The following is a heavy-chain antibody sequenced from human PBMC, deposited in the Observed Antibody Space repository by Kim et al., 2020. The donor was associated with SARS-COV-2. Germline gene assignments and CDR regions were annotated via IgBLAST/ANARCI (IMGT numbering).Heavy chain of an antibody. J-gene: IGHJ6*02. D-gene: IGHD3-16*02. CDR1: GYTFTSYD. CDR3: ASPTELRPYDYVWGSYREGYYYHGMDV. V-gene: IGHV1-8*01. Sequence: ASVKVSCKASGYTFTSYDINWVRQATGQGLEWMGWMNPNSGNIGYAQKFQGRVTMTRNTSISTAYMELSSLRSEDTAVYYCASPTELRPYDYVWGSYREGYYYHGMDVWGQGTTVTVSS. CDR2: MNPNSGNI.